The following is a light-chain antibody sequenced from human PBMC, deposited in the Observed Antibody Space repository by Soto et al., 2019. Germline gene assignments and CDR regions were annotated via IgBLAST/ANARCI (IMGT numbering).Light chain of an antibody. CDR3: SSYTSSTILVV. V-gene: IGLV2-14*01. CDR1: SSDIGGYNY. Sequence: QSALTQPASVSGSPGQSITISCTGTSSDIGGYNYVSWYQQHPGKAPKLMIYDVSNRPSGVSNRFSGSKSGNTASLTISGLQAEDEADYHCSSYTSSTILVVFGGGTKVTVL. CDR2: DVS. J-gene: IGLJ2*01.